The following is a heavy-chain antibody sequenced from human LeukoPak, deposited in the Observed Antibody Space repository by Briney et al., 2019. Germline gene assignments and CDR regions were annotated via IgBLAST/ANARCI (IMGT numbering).Heavy chain of an antibody. D-gene: IGHD6-19*01. Sequence: GGSLRLSCAASGFTFSDYYMSWIRQAPGKGREWVSYISSSGSTIYYADSVKGRFTISRDNAKNSLYLQMNSLRAEDTAVYYCAKGDESSGWYNWFDPWGQGTLVTVSS. CDR2: ISSSGSTI. CDR3: AKGDESSGWYNWFDP. J-gene: IGHJ5*02. CDR1: GFTFSDYY. V-gene: IGHV3-11*04.